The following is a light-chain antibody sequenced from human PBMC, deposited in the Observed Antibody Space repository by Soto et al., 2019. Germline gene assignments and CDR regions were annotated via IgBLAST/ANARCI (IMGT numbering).Light chain of an antibody. J-gene: IGKJ4*01. CDR2: AAF. CDR3: QQLKSYPLT. Sequence: DIQLTQSPSFLSASVGDRVTINFRASQGISSDLAWYQQKPGKVPKLLIDAAFTLQSGVPSRFSGGRSGAEFTLTISSPQPEDCATDYCQQLKSYPLTFGGGTKVE. CDR1: QGISSD. V-gene: IGKV1-9*01.